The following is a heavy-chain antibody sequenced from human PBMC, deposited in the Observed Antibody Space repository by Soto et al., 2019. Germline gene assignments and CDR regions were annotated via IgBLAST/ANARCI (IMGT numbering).Heavy chain of an antibody. J-gene: IGHJ6*04. CDR3: AKVRVRGITIFGPMDV. CDR1: GFTFSSYG. CDR2: ISYDGSNK. V-gene: IGHV3-30*18. D-gene: IGHD3-3*01. Sequence: GGSLRLSCAASGFTFSSYGMHWVRQAPGKGLEWVAVISYDGSNKYYADSVKGRFTISRDNSKNTLYLQMNSLRAEDTAVYYCAKVRVRGITIFGPMDVWGKGTTVTVSS.